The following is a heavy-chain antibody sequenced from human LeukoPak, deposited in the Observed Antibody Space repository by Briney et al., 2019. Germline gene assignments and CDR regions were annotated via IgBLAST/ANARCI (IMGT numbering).Heavy chain of an antibody. CDR2: MKQDGREQ. V-gene: IGHV3-7*01. CDR1: GFTFTNYW. D-gene: IGHD6-19*01. J-gene: IGHJ3*02. CDR3: ARGGGSGRWGSAFDM. Sequence: GGSLRLSCVTSGFTFTNYWMTWVRQAPGKGLEGVANMKQDGREQYYVDSVKGRFTISRDNAKNSVYLQMNSLRDEDTAVYYCARGGGSGRWGSAFDMWGQGTMVTVSS.